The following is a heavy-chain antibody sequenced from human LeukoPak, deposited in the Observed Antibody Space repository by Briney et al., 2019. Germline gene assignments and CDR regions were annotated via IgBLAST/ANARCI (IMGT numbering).Heavy chain of an antibody. Sequence: PGGSLRLSCAASGSTFSSYGMHWVRQAPGKGLEWVAVILYDGRNKYYADSVKGRFTISRDNSKNTLFLQMSSLRAEDTAVYYCAKVVLGGYYDSSGYYEDYWGQGTLVTVSS. V-gene: IGHV3-30*18. D-gene: IGHD3-22*01. CDR2: ILYDGRNK. CDR1: GSTFSSYG. CDR3: AKVVLGGYYDSSGYYEDY. J-gene: IGHJ4*02.